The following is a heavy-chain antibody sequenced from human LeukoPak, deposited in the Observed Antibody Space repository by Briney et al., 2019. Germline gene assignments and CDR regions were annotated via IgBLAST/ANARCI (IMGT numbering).Heavy chain of an antibody. CDR2: IRSKAYGGTT. J-gene: IGHJ4*02. Sequence: GGSLRLSCTASGFTFGDYAMSWVRQAPGKGLEWVGFIRSKAYGGTTEYAASVKGRFTISRDDSKSIAYLQMNSLKTEDTAVYYCTRDQDFDRLLLDYWGQGTLVTVSS. CDR3: TRDQDFDRLLLDY. V-gene: IGHV3-49*04. D-gene: IGHD3-9*01. CDR1: GFTFGDYA.